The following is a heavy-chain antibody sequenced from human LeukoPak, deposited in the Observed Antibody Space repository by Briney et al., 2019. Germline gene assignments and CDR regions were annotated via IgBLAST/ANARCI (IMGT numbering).Heavy chain of an antibody. CDR3: ARDRQFPDDVPDV. CDR1: GFTFSTYA. V-gene: IGHV3-23*01. CDR2: ITGSGGET. J-gene: IGHJ3*01. D-gene: IGHD3-10*02. Sequence: PGGSLRLSCVASGFTFSTYAMSWVRQAPGKGLEWVSAITGSGGETWNADSVRGRFTISRDNSRHTVYLQMNNLRPEDTALYYCARDRQFPDDVPDVWGQGTMVTVSS.